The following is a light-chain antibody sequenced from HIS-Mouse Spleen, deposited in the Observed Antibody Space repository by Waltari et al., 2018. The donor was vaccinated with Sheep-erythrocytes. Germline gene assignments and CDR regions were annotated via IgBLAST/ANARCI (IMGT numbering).Light chain of an antibody. J-gene: IGLJ1*01. Sequence: SYELTQPPSVSVSPGQTARITCSGDALPTKYAYWYQQKSGQAPVLVIYEDSKRPSGIPERVSGSSSGTMATLTISGAQVEDEADYYCYSTDSSGNHRVFGAGTKVTVL. V-gene: IGLV3-10*01. CDR3: YSTDSSGNHRV. CDR1: ALPTKY. CDR2: EDS.